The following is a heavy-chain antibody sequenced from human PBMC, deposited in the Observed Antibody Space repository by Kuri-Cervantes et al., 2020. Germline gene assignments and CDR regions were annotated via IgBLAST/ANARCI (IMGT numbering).Heavy chain of an antibody. Sequence: GGSLRLSCAASGFTFSSYSMNWVRQAPGEGLEWVSSISSSSSYIYYADSVKGRFTISRDNAKNSLYLQMNSLRAEDTALYYCAKDTAMEDYYGMDVWGQGTTVTVSS. CDR1: GFTFSSYS. CDR3: AKDTAMEDYYGMDV. J-gene: IGHJ6*02. V-gene: IGHV3-21*04. CDR2: ISSSSSYI. D-gene: IGHD5-18*01.